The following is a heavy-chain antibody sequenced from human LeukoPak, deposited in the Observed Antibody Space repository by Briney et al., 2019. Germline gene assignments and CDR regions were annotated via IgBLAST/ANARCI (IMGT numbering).Heavy chain of an antibody. CDR2: ITSSGDGT. CDR3: AKDRPNYYGSNGHYYRWDGDY. CDR1: GFTFSIYA. Sequence: GGSLRLSCAASGFTFSIYAMSWVRQAPGKGLQWVSSITSSGDGTYYADSVKGRFTISRDNSENMLYLQMNSLRVEDTAVYFCAKDRPNYYGSNGHYYRWDGDYWGQGTLVTVSS. D-gene: IGHD3-22*01. J-gene: IGHJ4*02. V-gene: IGHV3-23*01.